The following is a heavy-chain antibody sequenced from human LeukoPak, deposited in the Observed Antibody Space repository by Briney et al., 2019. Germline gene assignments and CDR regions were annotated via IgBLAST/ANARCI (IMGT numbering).Heavy chain of an antibody. CDR3: AREASVGRRPFDY. Sequence: PGGSLRLSCAASGFTFSDYYMSWIRQAPGKGLEWVSYISSGGSNIYYADSVKGRFTISRDNAKNSVYLQMSSLRAEDTAVYYCAREASVGRRPFDYWGQGTLVTVSS. D-gene: IGHD1-26*01. CDR2: ISSGGSNI. CDR1: GFTFSDYY. V-gene: IGHV3-11*04. J-gene: IGHJ4*02.